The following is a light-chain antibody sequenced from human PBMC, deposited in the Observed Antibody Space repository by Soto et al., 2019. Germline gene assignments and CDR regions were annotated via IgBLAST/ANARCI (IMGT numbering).Light chain of an antibody. Sequence: DIQMTQSPSTLSASVGDRVTITCRASESISSWLAWYQQKPGKAPKLLIYKASTLETGVPSRLSGSGFGTELTLTITSLQPDDIATYHCQQYNSYPFTFGPGTKVDIK. V-gene: IGKV1-5*03. CDR3: QQYNSYPFT. CDR1: ESISSW. J-gene: IGKJ3*01. CDR2: KAS.